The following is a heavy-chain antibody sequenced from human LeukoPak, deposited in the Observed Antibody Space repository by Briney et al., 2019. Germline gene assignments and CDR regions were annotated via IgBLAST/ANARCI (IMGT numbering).Heavy chain of an antibody. Sequence: PSETLSLTCAVYGGSFSGYYWSWIRQPPGKGLEWIGEINHSGSTNYNPSLKSRVTISVDTSKNQFSLKLSSVTAADTAVYYCARGPNYYGSGSTLGFDYWGQRTLVTVSS. V-gene: IGHV4-34*01. J-gene: IGHJ4*02. D-gene: IGHD3-10*01. CDR1: GGSFSGYY. CDR3: ARGPNYYGSGSTLGFDY. CDR2: INHSGST.